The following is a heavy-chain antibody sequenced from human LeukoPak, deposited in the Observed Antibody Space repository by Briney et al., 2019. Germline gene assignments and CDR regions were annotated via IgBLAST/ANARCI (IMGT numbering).Heavy chain of an antibody. Sequence: PSETLSLTCAVSGYSISSSNWWGWIRQPPGKGLEWIGYIYYSGSTYYNPSLKSRVTMSVDTSKNQFSLKLSSVTAVDTAVYYCARTYYYDSSGYYFPGAFDIWGRGTMVTVSS. V-gene: IGHV4-28*01. CDR2: IYYSGST. D-gene: IGHD3-22*01. CDR3: ARTYYYDSSGYYFPGAFDI. CDR1: GYSISSSNW. J-gene: IGHJ3*02.